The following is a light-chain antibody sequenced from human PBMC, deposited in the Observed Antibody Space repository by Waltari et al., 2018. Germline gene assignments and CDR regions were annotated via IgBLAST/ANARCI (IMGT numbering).Light chain of an antibody. CDR3: QSYHAGNPWV. J-gene: IGLJ3*02. Sequence: NFMLTQPHSVSESPGRTVTISCTRSSGSIASNYVQWYQQRPGSAPTTVIYEDDQRPSGVPDRFSGSIDSSSNSASLTISGLKTEDEADDYCQSYHAGNPWVFGGGTRLTVV. CDR2: EDD. CDR1: SGSIASNY. V-gene: IGLV6-57*03.